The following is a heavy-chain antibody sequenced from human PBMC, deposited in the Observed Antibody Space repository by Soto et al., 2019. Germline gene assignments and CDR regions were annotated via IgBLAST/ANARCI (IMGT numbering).Heavy chain of an antibody. CDR3: AHIRMVRGVSSFDY. CDR1: GFSLSTSGVG. D-gene: IGHD3-10*01. V-gene: IGHV2-5*02. J-gene: IGHJ4*02. Sequence: QITLKESGPTLVKPTQTLTLTCTFSGFSLSTSGVGVGWIRQPPRKALEGLALIYWDDDKRYSPSLKSRLTTTTDTSKNQVVLTMTTIDPVDTATYDGAHIRMVRGVSSFDYWGQGTLVTVSS. CDR2: IYWDDDK.